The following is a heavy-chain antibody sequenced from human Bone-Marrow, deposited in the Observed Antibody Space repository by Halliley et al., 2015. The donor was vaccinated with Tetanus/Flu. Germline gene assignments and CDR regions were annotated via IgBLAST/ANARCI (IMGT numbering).Heavy chain of an antibody. CDR1: GGSISGDYS. CDR2: IYHTGNS. J-gene: IGHJ3*01. Sequence: TLSLTCSISGGSISGDYSWSWIRQPPGRGLEGIGYIYHTGNSYYNPSLTSRLTISIDRSKNQISLKLTSVTAADTAVYYCARGTLLDAFDVWGPGTRVTVSS. V-gene: IGHV4-30-2*01. CDR3: ARGTLLDAFDV.